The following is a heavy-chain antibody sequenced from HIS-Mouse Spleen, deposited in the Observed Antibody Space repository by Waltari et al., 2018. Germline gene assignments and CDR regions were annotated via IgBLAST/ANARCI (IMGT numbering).Heavy chain of an antibody. CDR2: ISYDGSNK. CDR1: GFTFSSYG. CDR3: AKASSGWLDY. J-gene: IGHJ4*02. Sequence: QVQLVESGGGVVQPGRSLRLSCAASGFTFSSYGIHWVRQAPGKGLEWVAVISYDGSNKYYADPVKGRFTISRDNSKNTLYLQMNSLRAEDTAVYYCAKASSGWLDYWGQGTLVTVSS. V-gene: IGHV3-30*18. D-gene: IGHD6-19*01.